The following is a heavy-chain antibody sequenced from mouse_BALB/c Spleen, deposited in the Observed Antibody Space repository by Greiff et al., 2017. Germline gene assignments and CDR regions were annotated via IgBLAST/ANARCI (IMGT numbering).Heavy chain of an antibody. V-gene: IGHV1-5*01. CDR1: GYTFTSYW. D-gene: IGHD4-1*01. CDR3: TRLPKLRHPMDY. J-gene: IGHJ4*01. CDR2: IYPGNSDT. Sequence: VQLKESGTVLARPGASVKMSCKASGYTFTSYWMHWVKLRPGQGLEWIGAIYPGNSDTSYNQKFKGKAKLTAVTSTSTAYMELSSLTNEDSAVYYCTRLPKLRHPMDYWGQGTSVTVSS.